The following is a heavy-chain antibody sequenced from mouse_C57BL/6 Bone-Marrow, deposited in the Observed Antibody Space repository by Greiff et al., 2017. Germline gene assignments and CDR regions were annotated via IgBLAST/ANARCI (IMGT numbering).Heavy chain of an antibody. CDR2: IDPSDSYT. V-gene: IGHV1-50*01. CDR1: GYTFTSYW. J-gene: IGHJ4*01. Sequence: QVQLQQPGAELVKPGASVKLSCKASGYTFTSYWMQWVKQRPGQGLEWIGEIDPSDSYTNYNQKFKGKATLTVDTSSSTAYMQLSSLTSEDSAVYYCATGLVDAMDYWGQGTSVTVSS. CDR3: ATGLVDAMDY.